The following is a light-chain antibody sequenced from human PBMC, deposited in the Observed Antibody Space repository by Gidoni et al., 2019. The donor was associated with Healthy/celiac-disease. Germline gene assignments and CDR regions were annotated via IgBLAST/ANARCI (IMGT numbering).Light chain of an antibody. V-gene: IGKV3-11*01. CDR3: RQRSTWST. CDR1: HGVCRS. Sequence: LSLWPRDTATLSARASHGVCRSWARYQPRPGQAPRLLIYDESNRATRIRARVSGSGSGTDVTLTIIGLEPYDFEVYYCRQRSTWSTFGQGTRLEIK. J-gene: IGKJ5*01. CDR2: DES.